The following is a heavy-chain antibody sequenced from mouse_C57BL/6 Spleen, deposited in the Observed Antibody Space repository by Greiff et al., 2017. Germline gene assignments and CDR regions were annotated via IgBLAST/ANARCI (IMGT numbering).Heavy chain of an antibody. J-gene: IGHJ3*01. CDR1: GYPFTSYW. CDR2: IYPGSGST. D-gene: IGHD4-1*01. V-gene: IGHV1-55*01. CDR3: ARGLGRGDWFAY. Sequence: QVQLQQSGAELVKPGASVKMSCKASGYPFTSYWITWVKQRPGQGLEWIGDIYPGSGSTNYNEKFKSKATLTVDTSSSTAYMQLSSLTSEDSAVYYCARGLGRGDWFAYWGQGTLVTVSA.